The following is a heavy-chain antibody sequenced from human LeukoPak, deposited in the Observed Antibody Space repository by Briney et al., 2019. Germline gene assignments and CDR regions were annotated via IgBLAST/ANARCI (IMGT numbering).Heavy chain of an antibody. CDR3: ARAGSYYPFDY. V-gene: IGHV3-53*01. J-gene: IGHJ4*02. D-gene: IGHD3-10*01. Sequence: PRGSLRLSCAASGFTVSSNHMSWVRQAPGKGLEWVSVIYSSDYTYYADSVKGRFTISRDNSKNTLYLHMDNLRAEDAAVYYCARAGSYYPFDYWGQGTLVTVSS. CDR2: IYSSDYT. CDR1: GFTVSSNH.